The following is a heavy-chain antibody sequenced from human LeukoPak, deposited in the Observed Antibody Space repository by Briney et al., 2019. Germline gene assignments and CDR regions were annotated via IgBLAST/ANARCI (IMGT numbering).Heavy chain of an antibody. CDR1: GYTFTGYY. J-gene: IGHJ6*02. CDR3: ARDRFQIVVVPAAKYYYYYYGMDV. V-gene: IGHV1-2*02. D-gene: IGHD2-2*01. CDR2: INPNSGGT. Sequence: ASVKVSCKASGYTFTGYYMHWVRQAPGQGLEWMGWINPNSGGTNYAQKFQGRVTMTRDTSISTAYMELSRLRSDDTAVYYCARDRFQIVVVPAAKYYYYYYGMDVWGQGTTVTVPS.